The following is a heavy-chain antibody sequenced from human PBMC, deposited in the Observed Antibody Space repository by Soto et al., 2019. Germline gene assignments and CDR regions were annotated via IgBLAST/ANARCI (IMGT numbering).Heavy chain of an antibody. CDR2: IYYSGST. D-gene: IGHD6-13*01. Sequence: SETLSLTCTVSGGSVSSGSYYWSWIRQPPGKGLEWIGYIYYSGSTNYNPSLKSRVTISVDTSKNQFSLKLSSVTAADTAVYYCASILLSPLQNPHIAAAEIDYWGQGTLVTVSS. V-gene: IGHV4-61*01. J-gene: IGHJ4*02. CDR3: ASILLSPLQNPHIAAAEIDY. CDR1: GGSVSSGSYY.